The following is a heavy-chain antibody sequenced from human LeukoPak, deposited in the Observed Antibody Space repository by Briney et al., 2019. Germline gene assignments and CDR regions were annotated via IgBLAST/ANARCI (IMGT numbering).Heavy chain of an antibody. V-gene: IGHV1-69*04. CDR2: IIPILGIA. CDR3: ARSERLGIAVVYFDY. Sequence: ASVKVSCKASGSTFSSYAISWVRQAPGQGLEWMGRIIPILGIANYAQKFQGRVTITADKSTSTAYMELSSLRSEDTAVYYCARSERLGIAVVYFDYWGQGTLVTVSS. D-gene: IGHD6-19*01. CDR1: GSTFSSYA. J-gene: IGHJ4*02.